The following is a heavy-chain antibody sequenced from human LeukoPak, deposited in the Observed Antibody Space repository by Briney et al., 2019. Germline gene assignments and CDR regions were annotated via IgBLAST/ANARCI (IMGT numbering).Heavy chain of an antibody. V-gene: IGHV3-66*02. D-gene: IGHD1-26*01. J-gene: IGHJ4*02. CDR1: GFTINNNY. Sequence: GGSLRLLCAASGFTINNNYMNWVRQAPGKGLEWVSVTYSGGNTYYADSVKGRFTISRDNSKNTLYLQMNSLRAEDTAIYYCARSWDARLNFDYWGQGNLVTVSS. CDR3: ARSWDARLNFDY. CDR2: TYSGGNT.